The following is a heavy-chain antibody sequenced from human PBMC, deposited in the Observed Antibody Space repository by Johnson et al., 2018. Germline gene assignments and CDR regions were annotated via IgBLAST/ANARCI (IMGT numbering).Heavy chain of an antibody. CDR1: GVVFTDAW. J-gene: IGHJ3*02. V-gene: IGHV3-15*01. CDR3: TTEGYTYGHHGLDI. CDR2: IKSTAYGGTP. Sequence: VQLVESGGGLVEPGGSVRLSCAVSGVVFTDAWMRWVRQVPGKGLEWLGHIKSTAYGGTPDYASPGDGGFTISRDDSKNTVFLQMNGLRTEDTAVYFCTTEGYTYGHHGLDIWGQGTVVTVSS. D-gene: IGHD5-18*01.